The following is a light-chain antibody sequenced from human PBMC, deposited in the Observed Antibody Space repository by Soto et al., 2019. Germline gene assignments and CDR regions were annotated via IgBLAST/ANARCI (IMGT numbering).Light chain of an antibody. CDR1: QSIVTY. CDR2: AAY. J-gene: IGKJ1*01. CDR3: KQSYSTPQT. V-gene: IGKV1-39*01. Sequence: DIQMTQSPSSLSASVGDRVTITCRASQSIVTYLNWYHQKPGKAHKLLIYAAYSLQSGVQSRFSGSGSGTDFTLTIRSLQPEDFATYYCKQSYSTPQTFGQGTKVDIK.